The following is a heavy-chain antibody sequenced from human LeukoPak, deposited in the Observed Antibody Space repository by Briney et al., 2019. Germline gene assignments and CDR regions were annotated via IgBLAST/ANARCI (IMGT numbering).Heavy chain of an antibody. CDR1: GFTFSTFW. J-gene: IGHJ4*02. CDR2: IRQDASEK. V-gene: IGHV3-7*01. Sequence: GGSLRLSCAASGFTFSTFWMSWARQAPGKGLEWVANIRQDASEKYYVDSVKGRFTISRDNAKNSLYLQMNSLRAEDTAVYYCARGRRGDCWGQGTLVIVSS. CDR3: ARGRRGDC.